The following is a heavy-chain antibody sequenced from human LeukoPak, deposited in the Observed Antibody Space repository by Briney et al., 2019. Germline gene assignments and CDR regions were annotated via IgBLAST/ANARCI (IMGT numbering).Heavy chain of an antibody. V-gene: IGHV3-33*01. CDR1: GFTFSSYG. J-gene: IGHJ4*02. D-gene: IGHD3-10*01. Sequence: GGSLRLPCAASGFTFSSYGMHWVRQAPGKGLEWVAVIWYDGTNKYYADSVKGRFTISRDNSKNTLYLQMNSLRAEDTAVYYCARGPNYVVQGGYFDYWGQGTLVTVSS. CDR2: IWYDGTNK. CDR3: ARGPNYVVQGGYFDY.